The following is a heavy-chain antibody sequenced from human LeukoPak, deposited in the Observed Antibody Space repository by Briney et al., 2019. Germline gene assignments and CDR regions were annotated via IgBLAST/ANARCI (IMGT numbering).Heavy chain of an antibody. CDR1: GGSISSDTYY. J-gene: IGHJ6*03. V-gene: IGHV4-39*07. CDR2: IYYSGST. CDR3: ARGYCSGGSCYSYYYYNYMDV. Sequence: PSETLSLTCTVSGGSISSDTYYWGWIRQPPGKGLEWIGNIYYSGSTYYNPSLKSRVTISVDTSKNQFSLKLSSVTAADTAVYYCARGYCSGGSCYSYYYYNYMDVWGKGTTVTVSS. D-gene: IGHD2-15*01.